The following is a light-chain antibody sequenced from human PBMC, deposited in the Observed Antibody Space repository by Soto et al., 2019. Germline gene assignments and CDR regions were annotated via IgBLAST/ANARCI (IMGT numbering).Light chain of an antibody. V-gene: IGLV2-8*01. J-gene: IGLJ1*01. CDR2: EVV. Sequence: QSALTQPPSASGSPGQSVTISCTGTKNDIGVYDFVSWYQHHPGKAPRLIIYEVVQRPSGVPDRFSGSKSGNTASLTASGLQAAVEADYDCQSYARSNTYVFRSGSKVT. CDR1: KNDIGVYDF. CDR3: QSYARSNTYV.